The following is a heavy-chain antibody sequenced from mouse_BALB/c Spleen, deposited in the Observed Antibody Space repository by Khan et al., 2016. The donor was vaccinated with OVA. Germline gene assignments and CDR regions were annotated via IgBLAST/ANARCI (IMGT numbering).Heavy chain of an antibody. D-gene: IGHD1-1*01. CDR1: GYSFTGYF. CDR3: ARHNGSDFDY. Sequence: VQLQQSGTELVKPGASEKISCKASGYSFTGYFMNWVMQSHGKSLEWIGRINPHIGETFYNQKFTDKATLTVDESSRTAHMELRSLASEDSAVYYCARHNGSDFDYWGQGTTLTVSS. J-gene: IGHJ2*01. CDR2: INPHIGET. V-gene: IGHV1-20*02.